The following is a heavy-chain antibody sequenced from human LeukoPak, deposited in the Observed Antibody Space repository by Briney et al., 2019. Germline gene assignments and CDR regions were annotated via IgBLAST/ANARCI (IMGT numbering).Heavy chain of an antibody. CDR2: IYSGGST. CDR3: ARDSRRILPSD. J-gene: IGHJ4*02. V-gene: IGHV3-66*01. Sequence: GPLRLSCAASGFTVSSNYMSWVRQAPGKGLEWVSVIYSGGSTYYADSVKGRSTTSRDNSKNTLYLQMNSLRAEDTAVYYCARDSRRILPSDWGQGTPDTVSS. CDR1: GFTVSSNY. D-gene: IGHD2-15*01.